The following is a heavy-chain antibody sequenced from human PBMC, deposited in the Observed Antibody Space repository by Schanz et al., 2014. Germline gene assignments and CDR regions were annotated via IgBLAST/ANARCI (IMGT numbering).Heavy chain of an antibody. CDR1: GFTFGNFF. CDR3: ARGTPFLCDY. Sequence: EVQLVESGGGLVQPGGSLRLSCAASGFTFGNFFMSWVRQAPGKGLEWVANIKQDGIEKYYVDSVKGRFTISRDNAKNSLYLQMNSLTADDTAVYYCARGTPFLCDYWGQGTLVTVSS. D-gene: IGHD3-16*01. V-gene: IGHV3-7*01. CDR2: IKQDGIEK. J-gene: IGHJ4*02.